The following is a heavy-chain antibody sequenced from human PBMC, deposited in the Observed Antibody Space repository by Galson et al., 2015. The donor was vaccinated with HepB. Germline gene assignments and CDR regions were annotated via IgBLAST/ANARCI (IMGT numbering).Heavy chain of an antibody. J-gene: IGHJ4*02. CDR1: GFSIRSHY. CDR3: AQLGTGY. Sequence: SLRLSCAASGFSIRSHYMNWVRQAPGKGLEWVSLIHGGNNRYYADSVKGRVAISRNDSMNTLYLQMNSLRAEDTAVYYCAQLGTGYGGQGILVTVSS. V-gene: IGHV3-53*01. CDR2: IHGGNNR. D-gene: IGHD3-16*01.